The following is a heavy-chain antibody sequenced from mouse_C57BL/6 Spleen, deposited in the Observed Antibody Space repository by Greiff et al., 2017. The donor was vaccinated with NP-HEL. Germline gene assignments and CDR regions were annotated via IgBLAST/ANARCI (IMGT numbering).Heavy chain of an antibody. CDR2: IHPNSGST. D-gene: IGHD2-1*01. Sequence: QVQLQQPGAELVKPGASVKLSCKASGYTFTSYWMHWVKQRPGQGLEWIGMIHPNSGSTNYNEKFKSKATLTVDKSSSTAYMQLSSLTSEDSAVYYCGPDLLDAMDYWGQGTSVTGSS. J-gene: IGHJ4*01. CDR3: GPDLLDAMDY. V-gene: IGHV1-64*01. CDR1: GYTFTSYW.